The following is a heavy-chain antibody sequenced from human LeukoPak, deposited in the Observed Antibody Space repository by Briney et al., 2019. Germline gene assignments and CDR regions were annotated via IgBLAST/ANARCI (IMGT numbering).Heavy chain of an antibody. CDR1: GFSFSRYW. CDR2: INSDGSST. V-gene: IGHV3-74*01. D-gene: IGHD3-22*01. J-gene: IGHJ4*02. Sequence: GGSLRLSCAASGFSFSRYWMHWVRQAPGKGLVWVSRINSDGSSTTYADSVKGRFTISRDNAKNTLYLQMNSLRAEDTAVYYCAKDDYYDTSGYRDWGQGTLVTVSS. CDR3: AKDDYYDTSGYRD.